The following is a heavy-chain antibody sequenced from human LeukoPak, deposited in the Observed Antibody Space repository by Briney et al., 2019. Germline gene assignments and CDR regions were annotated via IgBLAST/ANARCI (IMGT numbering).Heavy chain of an antibody. V-gene: IGHV3-7*03. CDR1: GFTFSRHW. Sequence: GGSLRLSCAASGFTFSRHWMTWVRQAPGKGLEWVANIKEDGTKTNYVDSVKGRFTISRDNAKNSLYLQMNSLRAEDTAVYYCARRRYNWNAIDYWGQGTLVTVSS. D-gene: IGHD1-20*01. CDR2: IKEDGTKT. J-gene: IGHJ4*01. CDR3: ARRRYNWNAIDY.